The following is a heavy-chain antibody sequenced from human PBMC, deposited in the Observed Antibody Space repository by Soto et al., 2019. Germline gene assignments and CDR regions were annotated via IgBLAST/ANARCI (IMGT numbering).Heavy chain of an antibody. CDR2: IYYSGST. V-gene: IGHV4-31*03. CDR3: ARASGFTMVRGVIMTDAFDI. Sequence: PSETLSLTCTVSGGSISSGGYYWSWIRQHPGKGLEWIGYIYYSGSTYYNPSLKSRVTISVDTSKNQFSLKLSSVTAADTAVYYCARASGFTMVRGVIMTDAFDIWGKGTMVTVSS. J-gene: IGHJ3*02. CDR1: GGSISSGGYY. D-gene: IGHD3-10*01.